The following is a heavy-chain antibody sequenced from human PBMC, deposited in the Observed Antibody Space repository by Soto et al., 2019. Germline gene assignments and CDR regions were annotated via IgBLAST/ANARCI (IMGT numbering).Heavy chain of an antibody. J-gene: IGHJ6*02. CDR3: GRDQCSGGSCGDYNYVMDV. D-gene: IGHD2-15*01. CDR1: GGSISSYF. CDR2: IYYSGGT. Sequence: QVQLQESGPGLVKPSETLSLTCTVSGGSISSYFWSWIRQPPGQGLEWIGCIYYSGGTNYNPSLNSRATISVDTSKYQFALKLSSVTAADTAVYYCGRDQCSGGSCGDYNYVMDVWGQGTTVTVSS. V-gene: IGHV4-59*01.